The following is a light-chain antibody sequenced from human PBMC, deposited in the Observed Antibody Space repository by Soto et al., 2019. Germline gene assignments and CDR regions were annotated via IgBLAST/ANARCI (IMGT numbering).Light chain of an antibody. Sequence: DIQMTQSPSSVSASVGDRVTIACRASQRITSYLNWYQQKPGKAPKLLIYAASSLRSGVPSRFSGSGSGTDFTLTISGLQLEDFATYYCQQSYSTPSFGGGTKVEIK. CDR1: QRITSY. CDR3: QQSYSTPS. J-gene: IGKJ4*01. CDR2: AAS. V-gene: IGKV1-39*01.